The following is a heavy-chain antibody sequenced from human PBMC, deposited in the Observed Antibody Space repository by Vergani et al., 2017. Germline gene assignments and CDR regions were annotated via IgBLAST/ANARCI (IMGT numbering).Heavy chain of an antibody. CDR1: GYTLTELS. Sequence: QVQLVQSGAEVKKPGASVKVSCKVSGYTLTELSMHWVRPAPGNGLEWVGGFDPEDGETIYAQKFQGRVTMTEDTSTDTAYMELSSLRSEATAVYYCATDGVEVCSSTSCYLGWDNWFDPWGQGTLVTVSS. CDR3: ATDGVEVCSSTSCYLGWDNWFDP. J-gene: IGHJ5*02. D-gene: IGHD2-2*01. V-gene: IGHV1-24*01. CDR2: FDPEDGET.